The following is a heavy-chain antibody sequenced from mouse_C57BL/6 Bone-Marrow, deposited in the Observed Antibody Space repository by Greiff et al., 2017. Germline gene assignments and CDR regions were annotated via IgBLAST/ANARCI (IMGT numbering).Heavy chain of an antibody. D-gene: IGHD2-5*01. CDR2: IHPNSGST. J-gene: IGHJ4*01. CDR3: ARSHYSNLYAMDY. CDR1: GYTFTSYW. V-gene: IGHV1-64*01. Sequence: QVQLQQPGAELVKPGASVKLSCKASGYTFTSYWMHWVKQRPGQGLEWIGMIHPNSGSTNYNEKFKSKATLTVDKSSSTAYMQLSSLTSEDSAVYYCARSHYSNLYAMDYWGQGTSVTVSS.